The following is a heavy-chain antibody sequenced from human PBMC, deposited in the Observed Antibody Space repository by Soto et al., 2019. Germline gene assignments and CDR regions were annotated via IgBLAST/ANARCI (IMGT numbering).Heavy chain of an antibody. CDR1: RYTFISYA. J-gene: IGHJ4*02. D-gene: IGHD3-10*01. Sequence: QVQLVQYGAEEKKPGASVKVSCKASRYTFISYAVCWVRQAHGQRLEWMGWINAGNGNTKYSQKFQGRVIITRDTSASTAYMELNSLRSEHTAVYYCARDFNYGSGDYWGQGTLVTVSS. CDR3: ARDFNYGSGDY. CDR2: INAGNGNT. V-gene: IGHV1-3*05.